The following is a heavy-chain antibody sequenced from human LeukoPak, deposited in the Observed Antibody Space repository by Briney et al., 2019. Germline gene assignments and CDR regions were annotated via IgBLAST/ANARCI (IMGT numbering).Heavy chain of an antibody. V-gene: IGHV3-7*03. J-gene: IGHJ4*02. CDR2: IKQDGSEK. CDR3: ARGGGSGYLPFDY. CDR1: GFTFSSYW. D-gene: IGHD3-22*01. Sequence: PGGSLRLSCAASGFTFSSYWMSWVRQAPGKGLEWVANIKQDGSEKYYVDSVKGRFTISRDNAKNSLYLQMNSLRAEDTALYYCARGGGSGYLPFDYWGQGTLVTVSS.